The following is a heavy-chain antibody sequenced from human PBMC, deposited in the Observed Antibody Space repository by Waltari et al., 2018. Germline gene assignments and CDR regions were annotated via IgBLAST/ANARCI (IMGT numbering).Heavy chain of an antibody. CDR3: AKGEGEYSSSWVAFDI. Sequence: EVQLVESGGGLVQPGGSLRLSCAASGFTFSSYAMSWVRQAPGKGLEWVSAISGSGGSTYYADSVKGRFTISRDNSKNTLYLQMNSLRAEDTAVYYCAKGEGEYSSSWVAFDIWDQGTMVTVSS. CDR1: GFTFSSYA. J-gene: IGHJ3*02. V-gene: IGHV3-23*04. CDR2: ISGSGGST. D-gene: IGHD6-6*01.